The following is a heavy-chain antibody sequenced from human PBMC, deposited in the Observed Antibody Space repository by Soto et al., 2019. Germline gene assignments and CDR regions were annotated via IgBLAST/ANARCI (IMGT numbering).Heavy chain of an antibody. V-gene: IGHV4-59*01. CDR2: IHYSGST. CDR1: GGSISISY. D-gene: IGHD2-15*01. CDR3: AREYCSGGSCYRDVFDI. Sequence: HSDRLSLGCGVSGGSISISYWSWIRQHPGKGLEWIGYIHYSGSTNYNPSLKSRVTISVDTSKNQFSLKLSSVTAADTAVYYCAREYCSGGSCYRDVFDIWGQGTMVTVSS. J-gene: IGHJ3*02.